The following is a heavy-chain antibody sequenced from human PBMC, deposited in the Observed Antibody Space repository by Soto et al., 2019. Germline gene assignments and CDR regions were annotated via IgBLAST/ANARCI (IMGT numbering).Heavy chain of an antibody. CDR3: ARHPERIAEIGWFDP. Sequence: GGSLRLSCAASGFTFSSCSMNGVRLGPGKGLEWVSYISSSSSTIYYADSVKGRFTISRDNAKNSLYLQMNSLRAEDTAVYYCARHPERIAEIGWFDPWGQGTLVTVSS. J-gene: IGHJ5*02. CDR1: GFTFSSCS. V-gene: IGHV3-48*01. D-gene: IGHD6-13*01. CDR2: ISSSSSTI.